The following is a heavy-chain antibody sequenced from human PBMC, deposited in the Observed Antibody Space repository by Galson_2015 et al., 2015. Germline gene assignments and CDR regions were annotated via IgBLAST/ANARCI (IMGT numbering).Heavy chain of an antibody. CDR3: ARTTTGSWLDY. V-gene: IGHV2-70*04. CDR2: IDWDDDK. Sequence: PALVKPTQTLTLTCTFSGFSLKTGGMRVSWIRQPPGKALEWLARIDWDDDKFYSTSPKTRLTIAKDTSKNQVVLTVTNMDPVDTATYYCARTTTGSWLDYWGQGTLVTVSS. D-gene: IGHD4-17*01. J-gene: IGHJ4*02. CDR1: GFSLKTGGMR.